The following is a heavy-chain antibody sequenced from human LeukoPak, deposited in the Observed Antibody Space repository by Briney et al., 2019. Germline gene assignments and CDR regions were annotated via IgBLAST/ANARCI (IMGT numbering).Heavy chain of an antibody. CDR3: ARERYQDNWFDP. V-gene: IGHV3-30*02. D-gene: IGHD2-2*01. CDR2: IRLDDSTE. J-gene: IGHJ5*02. Sequence: GGSLRLSCAASGFTFSSYGMHWVRQAPGKGLQWVAFIRLDDSTEYSADSVKGRFTISRDNSKNTLYLQMNSLRAEDTAVYYCARERYQDNWFDPWGQGTLVTVSS. CDR1: GFTFSSYG.